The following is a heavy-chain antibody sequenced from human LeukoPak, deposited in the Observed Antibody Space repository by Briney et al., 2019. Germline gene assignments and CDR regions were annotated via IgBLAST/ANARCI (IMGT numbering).Heavy chain of an antibody. V-gene: IGHV1-2*06. Sequence: ASVKVSCKASGHTFTGYYMHWVRQAPGQGLEWMGRINPNSGGTNYAQKFQGRVTMTRDTSISTAYMELSRLRSDDTAVYYCAREAPLYYYGMDVWGQGTTVTVSS. J-gene: IGHJ6*02. CDR2: INPNSGGT. CDR1: GHTFTGYY. CDR3: AREAPLYYYGMDV.